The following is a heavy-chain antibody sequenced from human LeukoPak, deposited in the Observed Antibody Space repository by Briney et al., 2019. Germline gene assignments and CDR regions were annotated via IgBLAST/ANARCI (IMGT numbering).Heavy chain of an antibody. CDR3: ASSVSADTAMDSDY. J-gene: IGHJ4*02. CDR1: GYTFTDYY. Sequence: GASVKVSCKASGYTFTDYYMHWVRQAPAQGLEWMGRIIPILGIANYAQKFQGRVTITADKSTSTAYMELSSLRSEDTAVYYCASSVSADTAMDSDYWGQGTLVTVSS. V-gene: IGHV1-69*02. CDR2: IIPILGIA. D-gene: IGHD5-18*01.